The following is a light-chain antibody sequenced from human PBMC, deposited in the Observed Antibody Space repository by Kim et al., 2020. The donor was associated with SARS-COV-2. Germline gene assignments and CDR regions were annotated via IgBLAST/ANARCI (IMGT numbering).Light chain of an antibody. CDR3: QVWDSGVV. Sequence: SYELTQPPSVSVAPGKTARITCGGNNIGSKSVHWYQQKPGQAPVLVIYYDSDRPSGIPERFSGSNSGNTATLTIIRVEAGDEADYYCQVWDSGVVFG. CDR2: YDS. CDR1: NIGSKS. V-gene: IGLV3-21*04. J-gene: IGLJ2*01.